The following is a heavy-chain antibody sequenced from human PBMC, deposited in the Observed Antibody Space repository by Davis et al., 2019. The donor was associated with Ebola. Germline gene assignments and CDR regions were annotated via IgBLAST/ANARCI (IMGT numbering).Heavy chain of an antibody. J-gene: IGHJ4*02. CDR1: GYTFTDYY. V-gene: IGHV1-2*02. Sequence: ASVKVSCKASGYTFTDYYMHWVRQAPGQGLEWVGWINPNSGGTNYAQKFQGRVTMTRDTSISTAYMDLSSLRSDDTAVYYCARDVRHLGLNYWGQGTLVTVSS. CDR2: INPNSGGT. CDR3: ARDVRHLGLNY. D-gene: IGHD3-10*02.